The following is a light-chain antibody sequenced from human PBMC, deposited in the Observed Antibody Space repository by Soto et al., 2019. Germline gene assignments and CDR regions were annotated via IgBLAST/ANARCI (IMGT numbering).Light chain of an antibody. V-gene: IGKV1-5*01. CDR3: QQYNSWWT. J-gene: IGKJ1*01. Sequence: DIQMTQSPSTLSASVGDRVTITCRASQSVDSWLAWYQQKPGRAPKLLIYDASSLESGVPSRFSGSGSGTEFTLTISSLQPDDFATYYCQQYNSWWTFGQGTKVDI. CDR1: QSVDSW. CDR2: DAS.